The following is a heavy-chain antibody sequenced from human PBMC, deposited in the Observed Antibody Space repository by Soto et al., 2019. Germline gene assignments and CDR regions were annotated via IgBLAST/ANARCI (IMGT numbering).Heavy chain of an antibody. CDR2: IKRETDGGTT. V-gene: IGHV3-15*07. CDR1: GFTFTNAW. CDR3: TTVLPITISGVTRSGVDV. J-gene: IGHJ6*02. Sequence: PGGSLRLSCTASGFTFTNAWMNWVRQAPGKGLEWVGRIKRETDGGTTDYAAPVKGRFTISRDDSKNTLYLEINSLRTEDTAVYYCTTVLPITISGVTRSGVDVWGQGTTVTVSS. D-gene: IGHD3-3*01.